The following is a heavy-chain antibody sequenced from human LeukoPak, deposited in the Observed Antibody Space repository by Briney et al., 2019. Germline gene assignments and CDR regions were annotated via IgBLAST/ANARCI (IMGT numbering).Heavy chain of an antibody. J-gene: IGHJ4*02. CDR2: IYPGDSDT. V-gene: IGHV5-51*01. CDR1: GYSFTTYW. D-gene: IGHD2-21*02. Sequence: GESLKISCKGSGYSFTTYWIGWVRQMPGKGLECLGVIYPGDSDTRYSPSFQGQVTISADKSISTAYLQWSSLKASDTAMYYCARLSVVTATGVDYWGQGTLVTVSS. CDR3: ARLSVVTATGVDY.